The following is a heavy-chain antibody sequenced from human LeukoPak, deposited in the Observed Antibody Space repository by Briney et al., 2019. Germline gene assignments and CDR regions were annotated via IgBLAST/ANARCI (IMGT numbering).Heavy chain of an antibody. D-gene: IGHD2-15*01. CDR1: GGTFSSYA. J-gene: IGHJ4*02. CDR2: IIPILGMA. V-gene: IGHV1-69*04. Sequence: GASVKVSCKASGGTFSSYAISWVRQAPGQGLEWMGRIIPILGMANYAQKFQGRVTITADKSTSTAYMELSSLRSEDTAVYYCARGFIPRYCRGGSCSQPFDYWGQGTLVTVSS. CDR3: ARGFIPRYCRGGSCSQPFDY.